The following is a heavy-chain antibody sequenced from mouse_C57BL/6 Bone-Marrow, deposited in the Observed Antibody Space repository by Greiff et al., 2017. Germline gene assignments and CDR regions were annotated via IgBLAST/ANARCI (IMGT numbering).Heavy chain of an antibody. Sequence: EVMLVESGGDLVKPGGSLKLSCAASGFTFSSYGMSWVRQTPDKRLEWVATISSGGSYTYYPDSVKGRFTISRDNAKNTLYLQMSSLKSEDTAMYYCARRRDYGSSYDYYAMDYWGQGTSVTVSS. CDR2: ISSGGSYT. D-gene: IGHD1-1*01. V-gene: IGHV5-6*02. CDR1: GFTFSSYG. J-gene: IGHJ4*01. CDR3: ARRRDYGSSYDYYAMDY.